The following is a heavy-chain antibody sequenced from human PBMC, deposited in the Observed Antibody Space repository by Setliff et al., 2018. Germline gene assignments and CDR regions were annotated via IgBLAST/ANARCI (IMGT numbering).Heavy chain of an antibody. CDR2: INHSGST. Sequence: PSETLSLTCAVYGGSFSDYYWSWIRQSPGKGLEWIGEINHSGSTNYNPSLKTRVTIFADTSKNQFSLLLNSVTTTDTAVYFCARAYTPWSGSPRRYFDYWGQGALVTVSS. CDR3: ARAYTPWSGSPRRYFDY. CDR1: GGSFSDYY. J-gene: IGHJ4*02. V-gene: IGHV4-34*01. D-gene: IGHD3-3*01.